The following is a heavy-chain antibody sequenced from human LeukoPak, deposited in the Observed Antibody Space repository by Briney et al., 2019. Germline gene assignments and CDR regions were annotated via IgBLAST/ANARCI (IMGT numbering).Heavy chain of an antibody. V-gene: IGHV4-31*03. Sequence: PSETLSLTCTVSGGPISSGGYYWSWIRQHPGKGLEWIGYIYYSGSTYYNPSLKSRVTISVDTSKNQFSLKLSSVTAADTAVYYCARSSGGEDAFDIWGQGTMVTVSS. CDR1: GGPISSGGYY. CDR3: ARSSGGEDAFDI. J-gene: IGHJ3*02. D-gene: IGHD7-27*01. CDR2: IYYSGST.